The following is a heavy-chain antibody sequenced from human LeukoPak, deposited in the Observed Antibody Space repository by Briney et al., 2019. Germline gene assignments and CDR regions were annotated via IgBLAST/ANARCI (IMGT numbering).Heavy chain of an antibody. Sequence: GASVKVSCKASGYTFTSYGISWVRQAPGQGLEWMGWISAYNGNTNYAQKLQGRVTMTRNTSISTAYMELSSLRSEDTAVYYCARGDSTPLDYWGQGTLVTVSS. V-gene: IGHV1-18*01. CDR2: ISAYNGNT. CDR1: GYTFTSYG. D-gene: IGHD2-2*01. CDR3: ARGDSTPLDY. J-gene: IGHJ4*02.